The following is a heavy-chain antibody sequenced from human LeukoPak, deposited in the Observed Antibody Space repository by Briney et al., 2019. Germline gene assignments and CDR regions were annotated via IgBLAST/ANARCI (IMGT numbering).Heavy chain of an antibody. CDR2: ISYDGSNK. Sequence: GRSLRLSCAASGFTFSSYGMHWVRQAPGKGLEWVAVISYDGSNKYYADSVKGRFTISRDSSKNTLYLQMNSLRAGDTAVYYCAKDLYYGSAYYYGMDVWGQGTTVTVSS. D-gene: IGHD3-10*01. J-gene: IGHJ6*02. CDR3: AKDLYYGSAYYYGMDV. CDR1: GFTFSSYG. V-gene: IGHV3-30*18.